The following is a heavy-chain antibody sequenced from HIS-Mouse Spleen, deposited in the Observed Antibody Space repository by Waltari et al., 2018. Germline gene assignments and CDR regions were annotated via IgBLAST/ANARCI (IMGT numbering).Heavy chain of an antibody. Sequence: ALRFTFDDYAMHWVRQAPGKGLEWVSGISWNSGSIGYADSVKGRFTISRDNAKNSLYLQMNSLRAEDTALYYCAKGLGMTVIDYWGQGTLVTVSS. CDR2: ISWNSGSI. J-gene: IGHJ4*02. CDR3: AKGLGMTVIDY. CDR1: RFTFDDYA. D-gene: IGHD4-17*01. V-gene: IGHV3-9*01.